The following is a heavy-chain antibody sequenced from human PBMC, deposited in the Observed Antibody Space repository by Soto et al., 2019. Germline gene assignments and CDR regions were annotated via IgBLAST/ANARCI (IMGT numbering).Heavy chain of an antibody. CDR1: SGSISSSNW. CDR3: ARVNRSGWYPYYFDY. J-gene: IGHJ4*02. CDR2: IYHSGST. V-gene: IGHV4-4*02. D-gene: IGHD6-19*01. Sequence: SETLSLTCAVSSGSISSSNWWSWVRQPPGKGLEWIGEIYHSGSTNYNPSLKSRVTISVDKSKNQFSLKLSSVTAADTAVYYCARVNRSGWYPYYFDYWGQGTLVTVSS.